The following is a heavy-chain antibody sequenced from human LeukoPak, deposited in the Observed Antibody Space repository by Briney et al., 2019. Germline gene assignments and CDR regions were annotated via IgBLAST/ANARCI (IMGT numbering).Heavy chain of an antibody. Sequence: GGSLRLSCAASGFTIGPYAMYWVRQGPGRGLEWVSVIKADGSGTFYADSVRGRFTTSRDNSKNSLYLQMNSLTSEDTALYYCATWAFYHSLDVWGQGTTVIVFS. CDR2: IKADGSGT. J-gene: IGHJ6*02. D-gene: IGHD2/OR15-2a*01. V-gene: IGHV3-43*02. CDR3: ATWAFYHSLDV. CDR1: GFTIGPYA.